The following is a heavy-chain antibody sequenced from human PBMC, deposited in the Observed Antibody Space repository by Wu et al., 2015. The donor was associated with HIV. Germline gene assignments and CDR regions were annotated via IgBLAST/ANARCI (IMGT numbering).Heavy chain of an antibody. V-gene: IGHV1-69*01. CDR3: ARSFLGSSSWYRRPLNAFDI. J-gene: IGHJ3*02. D-gene: IGHD6-19*01. CDR1: GYSFTGQY. CDR2: IIPIFGIS. Sequence: QVQLVQSGAEVKKAGASVKVSCKASGYSFTGQYMHWVRQAPGQGLEWMGGIIPIFGISNYAQKFQGRVTVTADESTSTAYMELSSLRSEDTAVYYCARSFLGSSSWYRRPLNAFDIWGQGTMVTVS.